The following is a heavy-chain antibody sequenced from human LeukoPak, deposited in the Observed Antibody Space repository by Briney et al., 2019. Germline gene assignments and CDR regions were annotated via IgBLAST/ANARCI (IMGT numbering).Heavy chain of an antibody. V-gene: IGHV3-33*01. CDR3: ARGFVDLVATIRGFIDY. D-gene: IGHD5-12*01. CDR1: GFTFSSYG. CDR2: IWYDGSNK. J-gene: IGHJ4*02. Sequence: PGGSLRLSCAASGFTFSSYGMHWVRQAPGKGLEWVAVIWYDGSNKYYADSVKGRFTISRDNSKNTLYLQMNSLRAEDTAVYYCARGFVDLVATIRGFIDYWGQGTLVTVSS.